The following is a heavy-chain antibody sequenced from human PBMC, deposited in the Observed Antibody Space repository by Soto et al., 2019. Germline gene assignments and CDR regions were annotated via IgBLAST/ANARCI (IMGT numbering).Heavy chain of an antibody. Sequence: EVQLVESGGDLVQPGGSLRLSCAASGFTFSDHYMDWVRQAPGKGLEWVGRTRNKANSYTTEYAASVKGRFTISRDDSKNSLYLQMNSLKTEDTAVYYCAGVLTASGGYYFDYWGQGTLVTVSS. CDR3: AGVLTASGGYYFDY. CDR2: TRNKANSYTT. V-gene: IGHV3-72*01. CDR1: GFTFSDHY. J-gene: IGHJ4*02. D-gene: IGHD3-16*01.